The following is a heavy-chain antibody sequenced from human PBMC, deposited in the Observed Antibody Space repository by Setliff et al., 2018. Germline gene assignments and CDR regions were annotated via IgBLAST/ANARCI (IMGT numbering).Heavy chain of an antibody. CDR1: GGSISSGSYY. CDR2: IYYSGST. V-gene: IGHV4-39*01. CDR3: ALNPSWFGELFAWFDP. J-gene: IGHJ5*02. Sequence: PSETLSLTCTVSGGSISSGSYYWSWIRQPAGKGLEWIGSIYYSGSTYYNPSLKSRVTISVDTSKNQFSLKLSSVTAADTAVYYCALNPSWFGELFAWFDPWGQGTLVTVSS. D-gene: IGHD3-10*01.